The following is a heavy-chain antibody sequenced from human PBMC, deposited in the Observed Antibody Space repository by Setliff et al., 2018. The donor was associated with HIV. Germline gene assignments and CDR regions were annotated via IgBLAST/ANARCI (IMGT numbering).Heavy chain of an antibody. J-gene: IGHJ4*02. V-gene: IGHV1-2*06. Sequence: ASVKVSCKASGYSFTGHYIHWVRQAPGQGLEWLGRIDPNSGGTKYAQKFQGRVTMTRDTSITTAYMELSRLRSDDTAVYYCAREEKYYDGKGALDYWGQGMLVTVSS. CDR1: GYSFTGHY. CDR3: AREEKYYDGKGALDY. CDR2: IDPNSGGT. D-gene: IGHD3-22*01.